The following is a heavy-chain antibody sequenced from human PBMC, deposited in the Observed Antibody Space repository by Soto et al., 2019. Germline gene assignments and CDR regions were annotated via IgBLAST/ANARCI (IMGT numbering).Heavy chain of an antibody. CDR1: GFTFSSYA. V-gene: IGHV3-30*09. J-gene: IGHJ3*02. Sequence: QVQLVESGGGVVQPGRSLRLSCAASGFTFSSYAMHWVRQAPGKGLEWVAVISYDGSNKYYADSVKGRLAISRDNSKNTLSLQMNSLRAEDTAVYYCTRDYYDSSGYYPGEAFDIWGQGTMVTVSS. CDR3: TRDYYDSSGYYPGEAFDI. D-gene: IGHD3-22*01. CDR2: ISYDGSNK.